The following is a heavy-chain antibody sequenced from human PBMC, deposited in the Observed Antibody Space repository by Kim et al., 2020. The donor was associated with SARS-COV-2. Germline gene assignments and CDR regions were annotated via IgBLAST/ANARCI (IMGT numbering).Heavy chain of an antibody. V-gene: IGHV4-59*09. Sequence: GSTNHNPSLESRVTISVDTSKNQVSLKLSSVTAADTAVYYCVRGFGWLAYWALGTLVTVSS. J-gene: IGHJ4*02. D-gene: IGHD3-16*01. CDR3: VRGFGWLAY. CDR2: GST.